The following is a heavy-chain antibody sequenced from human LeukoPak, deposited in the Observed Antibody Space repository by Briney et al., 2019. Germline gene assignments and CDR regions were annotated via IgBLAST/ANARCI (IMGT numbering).Heavy chain of an antibody. D-gene: IGHD4-17*01. V-gene: IGHV3-23*01. CDR3: ARGATTTRFGRFDP. CDR2: ISGSGGST. Sequence: GGSLRLSCAASGFTFSSYGMSWVRQAPGKGLEWVSAISGSGGSTYYADSVKGRFTISRDNAKKSLYLQMNSLGAEDTAVYYCARGATTTRFGRFDPWGQGTRVIVSS. J-gene: IGHJ5*02. CDR1: GFTFSSYG.